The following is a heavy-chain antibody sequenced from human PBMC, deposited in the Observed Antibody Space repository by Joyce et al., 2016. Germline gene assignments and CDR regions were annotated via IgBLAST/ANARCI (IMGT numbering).Heavy chain of an antibody. CDR3: ARGGYDLGGCDY. V-gene: IGHV5-51*01. J-gene: IGHJ4*02. Sequence: EVQLVQSGAEVKKPGESLKISCKASGYMFTSYWIGWVRQMPGKGLEWLAIIYPVDSYIRYSPTFQTFQGQVTISVDKSIDTAYLQWDSLEASDTAMYYCARGGYDLGGCDYWGQGTLVTVSS. CDR2: IYPVDSYI. CDR1: GYMFTSYW. D-gene: IGHD5-12*01.